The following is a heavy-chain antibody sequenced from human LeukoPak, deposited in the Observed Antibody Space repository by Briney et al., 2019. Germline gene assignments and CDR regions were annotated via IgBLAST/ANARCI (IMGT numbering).Heavy chain of an antibody. Sequence: PSETLSLTCTVSGGSISSGGYCWSWIRQHPGKGLEWIGYIYYSGSTYYNPSLKSRVTISVDTSKNQFSLKLSSVTAADTAVYYCARHCGGDCYSGSDEAYFDYWGQGTLVTVSS. V-gene: IGHV4-31*03. CDR3: ARHCGGDCYSGSDEAYFDY. CDR1: GGSISSGGYC. CDR2: IYYSGST. J-gene: IGHJ4*02. D-gene: IGHD2-21*02.